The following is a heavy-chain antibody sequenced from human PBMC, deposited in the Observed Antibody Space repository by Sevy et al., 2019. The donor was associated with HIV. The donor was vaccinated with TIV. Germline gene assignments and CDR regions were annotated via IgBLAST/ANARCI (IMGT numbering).Heavy chain of an antibody. Sequence: GGSLRLSCAASGFTFSSYAMSWVRQAPGKGLEWVSAISGSGGSTYYADSVKGRFTISRDNSKNTLYLQMNSLRAEDTAVYYCVKPPPWAVAVTGAFDIWGQGTMVTVSS. CDR3: VKPPPWAVAVTGAFDI. V-gene: IGHV3-23*01. CDR1: GFTFSSYA. CDR2: ISGSGGST. J-gene: IGHJ3*02. D-gene: IGHD6-19*01.